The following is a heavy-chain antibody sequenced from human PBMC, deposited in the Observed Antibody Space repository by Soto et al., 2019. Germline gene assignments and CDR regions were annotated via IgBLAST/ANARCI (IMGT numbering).Heavy chain of an antibody. V-gene: IGHV1-58*01. J-gene: IGHJ4*02. Sequence: GASVKVSCQASGFTFTSSAVQWVRQARGQRLEWIGWIVVGSGNTNYAQKFQERVTITRDRSTSTVYMELSSLRSEDTAVYYCAADPWGDYDGNSGYFDYWGQGTLVTVSS. CDR3: AADPWGDYDGNSGYFDY. D-gene: IGHD4-17*01. CDR1: GFTFTSSA. CDR2: IVVGSGNT.